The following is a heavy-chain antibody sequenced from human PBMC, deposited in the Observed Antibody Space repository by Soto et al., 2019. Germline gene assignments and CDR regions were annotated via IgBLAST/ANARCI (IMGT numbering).Heavy chain of an antibody. Sequence: SETLSLTCAVSSGSIDNVYWWSWVRQSPGKGLEWIGETSHDGVTNYNPSLEGRVTISIDKSKNQFSLKLSSVTAADTAVYYCARNYGDYADYWGQGTLVTVSS. CDR2: TSHDGVT. D-gene: IGHD4-17*01. J-gene: IGHJ4*02. V-gene: IGHV4-4*02. CDR1: SGSIDNVYW. CDR3: ARNYGDYADY.